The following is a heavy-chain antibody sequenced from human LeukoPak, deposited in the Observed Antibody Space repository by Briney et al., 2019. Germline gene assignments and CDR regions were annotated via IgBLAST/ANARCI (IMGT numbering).Heavy chain of an antibody. CDR1: GYTFTSYG. D-gene: IGHD6-19*01. Sequence: ASVKVSCKASGYTFTSYGISWARQAPGQGLEWMGWISAYNGNTNYAQKLQGRVTMTTDTSTSTAYMELRSLRSDDTAVYYCARDRGSSGWSLGDYYYYYGMDVWGQGTTVTVSS. CDR2: ISAYNGNT. CDR3: ARDRGSSGWSLGDYYYYYGMDV. V-gene: IGHV1-18*01. J-gene: IGHJ6*02.